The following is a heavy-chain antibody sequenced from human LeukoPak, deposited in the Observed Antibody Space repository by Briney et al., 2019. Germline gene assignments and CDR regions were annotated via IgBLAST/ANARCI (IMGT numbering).Heavy chain of an antibody. CDR3: AREDHSNYEY. Sequence: GGSLRLPCAASGFIFSSYWMSWVRQAPGKGLEWVASIKQDGTETHYVDSVKGRFTISKDNAKNSLYLQLNSLRAGDTAVYYCAREDHSNYEYWGQGTLVTVSS. J-gene: IGHJ4*02. D-gene: IGHD4-11*01. CDR1: GFIFSSYW. V-gene: IGHV3-7*03. CDR2: IKQDGTET.